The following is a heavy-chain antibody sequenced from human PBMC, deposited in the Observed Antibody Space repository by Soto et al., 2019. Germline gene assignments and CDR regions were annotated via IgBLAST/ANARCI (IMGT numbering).Heavy chain of an antibody. CDR1: GGSIISSSYY. D-gene: IGHD5-12*01. CDR3: ARRGGYSGYEENWFDP. CDR2: IYYSGST. Sequence: PSETLSLTCTVSGGSIISSSYYWGWIRQPPGKGLEWIGSIYYSGSTYYNPSLKSRVTISVDTSKNQFSLKLSSVTAADTAVYYCARRGGYSGYEENWFDPWGQGTLVTVSS. J-gene: IGHJ5*02. V-gene: IGHV4-39*01.